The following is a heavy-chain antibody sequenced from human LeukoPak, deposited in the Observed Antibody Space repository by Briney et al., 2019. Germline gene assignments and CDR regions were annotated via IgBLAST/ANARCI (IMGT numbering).Heavy chain of an antibody. J-gene: IGHJ4*02. CDR1: GFTFSSYS. V-gene: IGHV3-48*01. Sequence: GGSLKLSCAASGFTFSSYSMNWVRQAPGKGLEWVSYISSRSATIYYADSVKGRFTISRDNAKNSLYLQMNSLRAEDTAVYYCARDPLSSSSFDLWGQGTLVTVSS. D-gene: IGHD6-13*01. CDR3: ARDPLSSSSFDL. CDR2: ISSRSATI.